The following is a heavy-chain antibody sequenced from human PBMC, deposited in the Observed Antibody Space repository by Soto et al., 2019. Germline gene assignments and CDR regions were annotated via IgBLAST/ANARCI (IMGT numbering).Heavy chain of an antibody. CDR3: SLSDRYYGMDV. CDR1: GFTFSSYA. J-gene: IGHJ6*02. CDR2: ISTSGGST. Sequence: EVQLLESGGGLVQPGGSLRLSCAASGFTFSSYAMSWVRQAPGKGLEWVSSISTSGGSTYYADSVKGRFTISRDNFNNTLYLQMNSLRSDDTAVYYCSLSDRYYGMDVWGLGTTVTVSS. V-gene: IGHV3-23*01.